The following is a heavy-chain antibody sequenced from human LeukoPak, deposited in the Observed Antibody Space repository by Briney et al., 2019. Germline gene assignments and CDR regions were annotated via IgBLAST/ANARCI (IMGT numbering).Heavy chain of an antibody. V-gene: IGHV1-2*02. CDR2: INPNSGDA. CDR1: GYKFTGYY. J-gene: IGHJ4*02. D-gene: IGHD5-18*01. Sequence: ASVKVSCKASGYKFTGYYMHWGRQAPGQGRGWMGWINPNSGDAHHAQKFQGRVTMTRDTSISTAYMELSRLRSDDTAVYYCAREIGGIRVFDYWGQGTLVTVSS. CDR3: AREIGGIRVFDY.